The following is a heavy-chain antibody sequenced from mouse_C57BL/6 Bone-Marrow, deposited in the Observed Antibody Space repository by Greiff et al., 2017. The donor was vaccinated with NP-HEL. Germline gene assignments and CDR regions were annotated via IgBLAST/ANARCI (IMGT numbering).Heavy chain of an antibody. V-gene: IGHV1-50*01. J-gene: IGHJ4*01. CDR3: ARKIPMAY. CDR2: TDPSDSYT. Sequence: VPLQQPGAELVKPWASVKLSCKASGYTFTSYWMQLVKLRPGQGLGLIGETDPSDSYTNYNQKFQGKATLTLDTSSSTAYMQLGSMATEDSAVYYRARKIPMAYWGQGTSVTVSS. CDR1: GYTFTSYW.